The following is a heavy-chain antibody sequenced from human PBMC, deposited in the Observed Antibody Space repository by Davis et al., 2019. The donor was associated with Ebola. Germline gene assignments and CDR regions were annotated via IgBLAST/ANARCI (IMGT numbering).Heavy chain of an antibody. CDR2: ISYDGSNK. Sequence: GESLKISCAASGFTFSSYAMHWVRQAPGKGLEWVAVISYDGSNKYYADSVKGRFTISRDNSKNTLYLQMNSLRAEDTAVYYCARGLAPDYDFWSGYPDDYWGQGTLVTVSS. CDR3: ARGLAPDYDFWSGYPDDY. CDR1: GFTFSSYA. D-gene: IGHD3-3*01. V-gene: IGHV3-30-3*01. J-gene: IGHJ4*02.